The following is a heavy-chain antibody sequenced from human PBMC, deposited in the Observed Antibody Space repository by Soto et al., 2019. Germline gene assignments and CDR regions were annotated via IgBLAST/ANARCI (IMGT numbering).Heavy chain of an antibody. CDR1: GFTFSSYW. CDR3: ARDHAIFGVVITYYFAY. J-gene: IGHJ4*02. CDR2: IKQDGSEK. V-gene: IGHV3-7*05. D-gene: IGHD3-3*01. Sequence: HPGGSLRLSCAASGFTFSSYWMSWVRQAPGKGLEWAANIKQDGSEKYYVDSVKGRFTISRDNAKNSLYLQMNSLRAEDTAVYYCARDHAIFGVVITYYFAYWGQGTLVTVSS.